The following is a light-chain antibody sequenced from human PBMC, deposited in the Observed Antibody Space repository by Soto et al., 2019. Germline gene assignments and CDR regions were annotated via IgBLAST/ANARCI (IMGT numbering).Light chain of an antibody. J-gene: IGKJ1*01. CDR1: QSVSSSY. Sequence: EIVLTQSPGTLSLSPGERATLSCRASQSVSSSYLAWYQQKPGQAPRLLMSAASSRATGIPDRFSGSGSGTDFTLTISRLEAEDFAVYYCQQYGSTPVTFGQGTKVEIK. CDR2: AAS. CDR3: QQYGSTPVT. V-gene: IGKV3-20*01.